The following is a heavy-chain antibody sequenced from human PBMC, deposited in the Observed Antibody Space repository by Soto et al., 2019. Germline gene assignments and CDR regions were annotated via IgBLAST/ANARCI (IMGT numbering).Heavy chain of an antibody. D-gene: IGHD2-2*01. CDR3: ATGKGCCSCTGGAEFDL. CDR1: GYTFTSYA. Sequence: ASVKVSCKASGYTFTSYAMHWVRQAPGQRLEWMGWINAGNGNTKYSQKFQGRVTITRDTSASTAYIELSSLRSEDTAEYYSATGKGCCSCTGGAEFDLWGQGTLVTVSS. CDR2: INAGNGNT. V-gene: IGHV1-3*01. J-gene: IGHJ4*02.